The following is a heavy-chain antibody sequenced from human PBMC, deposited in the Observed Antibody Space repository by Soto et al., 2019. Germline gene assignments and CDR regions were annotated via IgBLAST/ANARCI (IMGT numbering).Heavy chain of an antibody. V-gene: IGHV3-33*01. CDR3: ARAGGTTVTGLWHFDS. CDR2: IWYDGTQK. Sequence: TGGSLRLSCEASGFTFNTYIMHWVRQPPGKGLEWLAAIWYDGTQKYYADSVKGRFIISRDNSKKTLYLEMNSLRAEDTAVYYCARAGGTTVTGLWHFDSWGQGTLVTVSS. D-gene: IGHD4-17*01. J-gene: IGHJ4*02. CDR1: GFTFNTYI.